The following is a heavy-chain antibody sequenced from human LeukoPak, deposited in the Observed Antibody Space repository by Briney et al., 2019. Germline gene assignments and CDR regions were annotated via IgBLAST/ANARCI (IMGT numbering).Heavy chain of an antibody. V-gene: IGHV4-39*01. CDR2: IYYSGST. CDR1: GGSISSSSYY. CDR3: ARVAYGSGSSPYFDY. Sequence: ASETLSLTCTVSGGSISSSSYYWGWIRQPPGKGLEWIGSIYYSGSTYYNPSLKSRVTISVDTSKNQFSLKLSSVTAADTAVYYCARVAYGSGSSPYFDYWGQGTLVTVSS. D-gene: IGHD3-10*01. J-gene: IGHJ4*02.